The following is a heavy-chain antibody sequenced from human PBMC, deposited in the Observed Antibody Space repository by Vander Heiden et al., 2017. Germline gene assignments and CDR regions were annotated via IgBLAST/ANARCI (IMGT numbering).Heavy chain of an antibody. CDR1: GVTFSRYW. CDR3: ARGGGWDHDY. Sequence: EVQLVESGGGLVQPGGSLRLSCAASGVTFSRYWMSWVRQAPGKGLEWVASIKEDGSEKYYVDSVKGRFTISRDNAKNSLYLQMNSLRVEDTAVYYCARGGGWDHDYWGQGTLVTVSS. D-gene: IGHD6-19*01. CDR2: IKEDGSEK. J-gene: IGHJ4*02. V-gene: IGHV3-7*01.